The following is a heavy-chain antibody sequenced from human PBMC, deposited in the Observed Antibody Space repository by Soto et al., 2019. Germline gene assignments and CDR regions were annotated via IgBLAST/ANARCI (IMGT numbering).Heavy chain of an antibody. J-gene: IGHJ5*02. V-gene: IGHV6-1*01. D-gene: IGHD3-16*01. CDR2: TYFRSRWYN. CDR3: ARDLPPHINGITSWFDP. CDR1: GDSVSSNSAA. Sequence: SQTLSLTCAISGDSVSSNSAAWNWIRQSPSRGLEWLGRTYFRSRWYNDYAVSVKSRITINPDTSKNQYSQRLNSMTPEDTAVYYCARDLPPHINGITSWFDPWGQGTLVTVSS.